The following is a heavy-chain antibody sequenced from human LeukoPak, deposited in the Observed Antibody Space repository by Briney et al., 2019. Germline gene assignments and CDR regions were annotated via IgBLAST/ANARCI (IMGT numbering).Heavy chain of an antibody. CDR1: GGSISRYY. CDR2: IFYSGST. Sequence: PSERLSLTCTVSGGSISRYYWSWIRQPPGKGLEWIGFIFYSGSTNYNPSLKSRVTMLVDSSKNQFSLKLRSVTAADTAVSYCVRGGGFDYAAACWEQRSLVTVSS. D-gene: IGHD5-12*01. V-gene: IGHV4-59*01. CDR3: VRGGGFDYAAAC. J-gene: IGHJ4*02.